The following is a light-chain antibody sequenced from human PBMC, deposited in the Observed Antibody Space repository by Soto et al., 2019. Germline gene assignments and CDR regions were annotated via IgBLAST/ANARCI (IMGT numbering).Light chain of an antibody. J-gene: IGLJ1*01. CDR3: CSYTSSSPSV. Sequence: QSVLTQPASVSGSPGQSITISCTGTSSDLGGYNFVSWYQHHPGKAPKLMIYQVSNRPSGVSNRFSGSKSGNTASLTISGLQAEDEADYYCCSYTSSSPSVCGTGTKVTVL. V-gene: IGLV2-14*01. CDR1: SSDLGGYNF. CDR2: QVS.